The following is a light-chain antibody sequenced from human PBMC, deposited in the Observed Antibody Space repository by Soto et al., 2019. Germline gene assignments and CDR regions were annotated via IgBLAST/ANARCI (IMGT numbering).Light chain of an antibody. CDR2: DAN. Sequence: QSVLTQPPSASGTPGQGVTISCSGSSSNIGRSSVFWYQLLPTKAPNLFVYDANQRPSGLHDLFSGYKSGTSSSLTISRLPSEDGADYCCAAGDSMRSGYVFGSGTKVTVL. J-gene: IGLJ1*01. CDR1: SSNIGRSS. V-gene: IGLV1-47*02. CDR3: AAGDSMRSGYV.